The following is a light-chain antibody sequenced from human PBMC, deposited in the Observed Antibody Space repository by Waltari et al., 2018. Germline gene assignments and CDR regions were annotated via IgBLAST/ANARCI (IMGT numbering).Light chain of an antibody. V-gene: IGLV4-69*01. CDR2: LNSDGSH. CDR3: QTWGTVIQV. CDR1: SGHINYA. J-gene: IGLJ2*01. Sequence: QLALTQSPSASASLGASVKLTCTLSSGHINYAIAWQPQQPEKGPRYLMKLNSDGSHNKGDGIPDRFSGSSSGAERYLTISSLQSEDEADYYCQTWGTVIQVFGGGTKLTVL.